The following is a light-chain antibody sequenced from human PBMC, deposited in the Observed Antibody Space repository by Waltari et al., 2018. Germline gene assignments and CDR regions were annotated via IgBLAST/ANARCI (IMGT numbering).Light chain of an antibody. CDR3: MQGTHWPYT. V-gene: IGKV2-30*02. J-gene: IGKJ2*01. Sequence: DVVMTQSPLSLHVPLGQAASIPSESRQSIVHSDGNPPLNWFQQRPGQSPRRLIYRVSKRDSGVPDRFSGSGSGTDFTLKISRVEAEDVGIYYCMQGTHWPYTLGQGTKLDIK. CDR2: RVS. CDR1: QSIVHSDGNPP.